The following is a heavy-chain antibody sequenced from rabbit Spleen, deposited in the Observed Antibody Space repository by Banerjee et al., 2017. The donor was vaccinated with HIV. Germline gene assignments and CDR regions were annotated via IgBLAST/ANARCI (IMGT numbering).Heavy chain of an antibody. CDR1: GFSFSSNAY. V-gene: IGHV1S40*01. CDR3: ARETNSGWGVVSFYFNL. Sequence: QSLEESGGDLVKPGASLTLTCTASGFSFSSNAYMCWVRQARGKGLEWIACIYGGSIDDTYYATWAKGRFTISKTSSTTVTLQMTSLTAADTATYFCARETNSGWGVVSFYFNLWGPGTLVTVS. CDR2: IYGGSIDDT. D-gene: IGHD4-1*01. J-gene: IGHJ4*01.